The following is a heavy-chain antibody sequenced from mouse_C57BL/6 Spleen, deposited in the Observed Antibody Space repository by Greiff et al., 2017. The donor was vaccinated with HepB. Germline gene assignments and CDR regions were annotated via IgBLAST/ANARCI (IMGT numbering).Heavy chain of an antibody. CDR3: ATGTGRFAY. CDR1: GFTFSDYG. V-gene: IGHV5-17*01. CDR2: ISSGSSTI. D-gene: IGHD4-1*01. Sequence: EVQRVESGGGLVKPGGSLKLSCAASGFTFSDYGMHWVRQAPEKGLEWVAYISSGSSTIYYADTVKGRFTISRDNAKNTLFLQMTSLRSEDTAMYYCATGTGRFAYWGQGTLVTVSA. J-gene: IGHJ3*01.